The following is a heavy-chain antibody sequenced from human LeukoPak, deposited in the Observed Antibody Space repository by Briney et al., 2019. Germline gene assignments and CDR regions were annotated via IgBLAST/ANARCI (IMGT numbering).Heavy chain of an antibody. CDR3: ARDMSGVAGTRWFDP. Sequence: PGGSLRLSCAASGFTFSSYSMNWVRQAPGKGLEWVSSISSSSSYIYYADSVKGRFTISRDNAKNSLYLQMNSLRAEDTAVYYCARDMSGVAGTRWFDPWGQGTPVTVSS. CDR1: GFTFSSYS. D-gene: IGHD6-19*01. CDR2: ISSSSSYI. J-gene: IGHJ5*02. V-gene: IGHV3-21*01.